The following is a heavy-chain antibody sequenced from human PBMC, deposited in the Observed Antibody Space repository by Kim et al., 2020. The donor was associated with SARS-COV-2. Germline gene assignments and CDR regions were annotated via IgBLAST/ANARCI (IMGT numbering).Heavy chain of an antibody. V-gene: IGHV3-23*01. J-gene: IGHJ6*02. CDR3: AKRSVYYYYGMDV. Sequence: YADSVKGRFTISRDNSKNTLDLQMNSLRAEDTAVYYCAKRSVYYYYGMDVWGQGTTVTVSS. D-gene: IGHD3-10*01.